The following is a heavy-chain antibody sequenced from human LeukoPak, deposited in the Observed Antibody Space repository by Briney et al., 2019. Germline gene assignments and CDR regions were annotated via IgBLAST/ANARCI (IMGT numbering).Heavy chain of an antibody. CDR3: ARDLEGYCSSTSCYNPLFDY. CDR1: GFTFSSYA. Sequence: GRSLRPFCAASGFTFSSYAMHWVRQAPGKGLEWVAVISYDGSNKYYADSVKGRFTISRDNSRNTLYLQMNSLRAEDTAVYYCARDLEGYCSSTSCYNPLFDYWGQGTLVTVSS. V-gene: IGHV3-30*04. D-gene: IGHD2-2*02. J-gene: IGHJ4*02. CDR2: ISYDGSNK.